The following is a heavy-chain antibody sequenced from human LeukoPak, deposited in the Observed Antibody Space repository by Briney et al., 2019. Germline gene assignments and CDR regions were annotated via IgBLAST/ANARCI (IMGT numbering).Heavy chain of an antibody. CDR3: ARQDDCSSTSCSTFDP. J-gene: IGHJ5*02. CDR1: GGSISSNSYY. V-gene: IGHV4-39*01. D-gene: IGHD2-2*01. CDR2: IYYSGST. Sequence: PSETLSLTCTVSGGSISSNSYYWGWIRQPPGKGLEWIGGIYYSGSTYYNPSLKSRVTISVDTSKNQFSLKLSSVTAADTAVYYCARQDDCSSTSCSTFDPWGQGTLVTVSS.